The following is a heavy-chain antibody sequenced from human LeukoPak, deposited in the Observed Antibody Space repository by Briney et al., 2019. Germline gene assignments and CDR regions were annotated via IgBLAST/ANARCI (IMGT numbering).Heavy chain of an antibody. CDR1: GYTFTNYG. J-gene: IGHJ5*02. CDR2: INTYNGNT. D-gene: IGHD7-27*01. Sequence: ASVKVSCKASGYTFTNYGISWVRQAPGQGLEWMGWINTYNGNTNYAQKFQGRVTMTTDTSTSTAYMELRSLRPDDTAVYYCARNSPRDVAGRQFLPGVLSLLSQCDNCFDPWGQGTLVSVSS. CDR3: ARNSPRDVAGRQFLPGVLSLLSQCDNCFDP. V-gene: IGHV1-18*04.